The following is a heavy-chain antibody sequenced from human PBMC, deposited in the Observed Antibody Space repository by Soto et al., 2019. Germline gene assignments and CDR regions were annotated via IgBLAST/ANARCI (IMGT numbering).Heavy chain of an antibody. CDR1: GGSISSSNW. CDR2: IYHSGST. CDR3: ARGGVGYYDFWSGYPMDV. J-gene: IGHJ6*02. Sequence: QVQLQESGPGLVKPSGTLSLTCAVSGGSISSSNWWSWVRQPPGKGLEWIGEIYHSGSTNYNPSLKSRVTIAVDKSKNQFSLKLSSVTAADTAVYYCARGGVGYYDFWSGYPMDVWGQGTTVTVSS. D-gene: IGHD3-3*01. V-gene: IGHV4-4*02.